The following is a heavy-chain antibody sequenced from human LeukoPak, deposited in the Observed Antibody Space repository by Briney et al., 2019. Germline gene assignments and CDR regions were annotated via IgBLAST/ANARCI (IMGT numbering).Heavy chain of an antibody. J-gene: IGHJ6*02. CDR3: AKYLSAKGPPYALDV. CDR2: IYSDGTT. Sequence: PGGSRRLSCAASGFTVSSKYMSWVRQAPGKGLEWVSLIYSDGTTYYADSVKGRFTISRDNSKNTLYLQMNSLRAEDTAVYYCAKYLSAKGPPYALDVWGQGTTVTVSS. D-gene: IGHD2/OR15-2a*01. CDR1: GFTVSSKY. V-gene: IGHV3-53*01.